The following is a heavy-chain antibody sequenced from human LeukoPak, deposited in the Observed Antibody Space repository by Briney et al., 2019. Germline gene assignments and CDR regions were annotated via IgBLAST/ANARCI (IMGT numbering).Heavy chain of an antibody. CDR3: AKGGIDQHYFDY. V-gene: IGHV3-30*18. CDR1: GFTFSSYG. CDR2: ISYDGSNK. Sequence: GGPLRLSCAASGFTFSSYGMHWVRQAPGKGLEWVAVISYDGSNKYYADSVKGRFTISRDNSKNTLYLQMNSLRAEDTAVYYCAKGGIDQHYFDYWGQGTLVTVSS. J-gene: IGHJ4*02. D-gene: IGHD2-2*01.